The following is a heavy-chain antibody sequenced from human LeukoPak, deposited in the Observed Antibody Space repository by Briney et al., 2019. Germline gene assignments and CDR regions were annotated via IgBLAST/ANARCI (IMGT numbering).Heavy chain of an antibody. CDR1: GFTFSSYA. D-gene: IGHD2-15*01. CDR2: ITGGGDTT. V-gene: IGHV3-23*01. Sequence: GGSLRLSCAASGFTFSSYAMTWVRQAPAKGLEWVSSITGGGDTTYYADSVRGRFTISRDNSKNTLSVQMNGLRAEDTAVYYCAKQRSEVVVAATNYWGQGTLVTVSS. CDR3: AKQRSEVVVAATNY. J-gene: IGHJ4*02.